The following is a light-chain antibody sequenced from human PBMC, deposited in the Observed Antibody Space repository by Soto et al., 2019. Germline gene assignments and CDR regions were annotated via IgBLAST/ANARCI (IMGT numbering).Light chain of an antibody. CDR3: QQYNSYS. Sequence: DFQMTPSPSTVSASVGARLTVLCATRADTTSYFAWYQQKVGKAPKLLLYDASTRPSGIPSRFSGSGSGTEFTLTISRLQPDDFAAYYCQQYNSYSFGQGTKVDIK. V-gene: IGKV1-5*02. CDR1: ADTTSY. J-gene: IGKJ1*01. CDR2: DAS.